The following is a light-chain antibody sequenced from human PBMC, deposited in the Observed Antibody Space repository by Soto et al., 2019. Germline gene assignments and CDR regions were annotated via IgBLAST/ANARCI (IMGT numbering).Light chain of an antibody. CDR1: QTIRRY. Sequence: DIQMTQSPSSLSASVGDRVTITCRPSQTIRRYLNWYQQKPGQAPKLLIYAATSLPSDVPSRFSGSGSGTDFTLTIRSLQPEDFAMYYRLQTYSSPWTFGQGTKVDIK. J-gene: IGKJ1*01. V-gene: IGKV1-39*01. CDR2: AAT. CDR3: LQTYSSPWT.